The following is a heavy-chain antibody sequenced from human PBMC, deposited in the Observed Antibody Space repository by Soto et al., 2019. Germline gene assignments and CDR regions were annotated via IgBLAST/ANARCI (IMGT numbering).Heavy chain of an antibody. CDR3: ARDIWSGDYNWFVS. CDR2: ISYDGRAQ. Sequence: SLRLSCTSSTVTINVHGIQWVRQAPGKGLEWVAFISYDGRAQYYADSVKGRFTISRDYSKNTVDLQMNSLRNEETAVYYCARDIWSGDYNWFVSWAPXSLFTVSS. J-gene: IGHJ5*01. V-gene: IGHV3-30*03. CDR1: TVTINVHG. D-gene: IGHD3-3*01.